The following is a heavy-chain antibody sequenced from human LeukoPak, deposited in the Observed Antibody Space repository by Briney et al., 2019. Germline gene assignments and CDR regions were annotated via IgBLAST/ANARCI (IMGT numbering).Heavy chain of an antibody. J-gene: IGHJ3*02. CDR3: ARSVVVPAASPRNDAFDI. Sequence: SETLSLTCAVYGGSFSGYYWSWIRQPPGKGLEWIGEINHSGSTNYNPSLKRRVTISVDTSKNQFSLKLSSVTAADTAVYYCARSVVVPAASPRNDAFDIWGQGTMVTVSS. CDR1: GGSFSGYY. V-gene: IGHV4-34*01. CDR2: INHSGST. D-gene: IGHD2-2*01.